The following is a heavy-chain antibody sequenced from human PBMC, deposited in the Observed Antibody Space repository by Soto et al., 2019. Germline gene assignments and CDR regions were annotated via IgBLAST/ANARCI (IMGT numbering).Heavy chain of an antibody. D-gene: IGHD3-3*01. CDR1: GVTVNNCF. V-gene: IGHV3-66*01. J-gene: IGHJ4*02. CDR2: ISDGGST. Sequence: EVQLVESGGGLVQPGGSLRLSCEASGVTVNNCFMTWVRQAPGKGLEWVSTISDGGSTYYADSVNGRFIFSRDSSRNTVYLQMNSLRAGDTAVYYCARDTLGGAYEFCHGGQGTLVTVSS. CDR3: ARDTLGGAYEFCH.